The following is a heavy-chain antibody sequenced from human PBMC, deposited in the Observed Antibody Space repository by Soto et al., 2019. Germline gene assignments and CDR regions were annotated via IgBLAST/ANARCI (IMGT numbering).Heavy chain of an antibody. Sequence: QITLKESGPTLVKPTQTLTLTCTFSGFSLSTTRVGVGWIRQPPGKALEWLALIYWDDDKRYSPFLKSRLTITKDTSKNHVVLTMTNMDPMDTATYFCAHTLVAGLGYYFDYWGQGTLVTVSS. CDR3: AHTLVAGLGYYFDY. J-gene: IGHJ4*02. CDR1: GFSLSTTRVG. V-gene: IGHV2-5*02. D-gene: IGHD6-19*01. CDR2: IYWDDDK.